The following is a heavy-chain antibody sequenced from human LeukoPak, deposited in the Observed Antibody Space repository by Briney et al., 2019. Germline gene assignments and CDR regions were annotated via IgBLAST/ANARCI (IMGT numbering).Heavy chain of an antibody. CDR3: ARAVVVAATRWFDP. CDR2: IHTSGST. V-gene: IGHV4-4*07. CDR1: GGSIGNYY. D-gene: IGHD2-15*01. J-gene: IGHJ5*02. Sequence: SETLSLTCTVSGGSIGNYYWSWIRQPAGKGLELIGRIHTSGSTDYNPSVRSRVTMSADTSKNQFSLKVTSVTAADTAVYYCARAVVVAATRWFDPWGQGTLVTVSS.